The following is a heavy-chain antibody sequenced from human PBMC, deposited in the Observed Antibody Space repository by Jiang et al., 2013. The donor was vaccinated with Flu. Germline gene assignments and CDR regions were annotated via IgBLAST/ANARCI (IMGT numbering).Heavy chain of an antibody. V-gene: IGHV4-34*01. D-gene: IGHD3-9*01. CDR3: ARGGRGAYYEILTGYQPGFDY. Sequence: LLKPSETLSLTCAVNGGSFSGYYWTWIRQPPGKGLEWIGEINHSGSTNLNPSLKSRVTTAVDTSKNQFSLKLSSVTAADTAVYYCARGGRGAYYEILTGYQPGFDYWGQGTLVTVSS. CDR1: GGSFSGYY. J-gene: IGHJ4*02. CDR2: INHSGST.